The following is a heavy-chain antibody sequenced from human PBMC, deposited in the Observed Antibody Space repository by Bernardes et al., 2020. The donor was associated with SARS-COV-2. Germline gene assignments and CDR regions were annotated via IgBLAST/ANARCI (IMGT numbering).Heavy chain of an antibody. CDR3: ARLGLRDDAFDI. CDR1: VGSIRRSSYY. CDR2: LYYSGST. V-gene: IGHV4-39*01. J-gene: IGHJ3*02. Sequence: SETLSLTCTLSVGSIRRSSYYLGLIRQPPGKELEWIGSLYYSGSTYYNPSLKSRVTISVDTSKNQFSLKLSSVTAADTAVYYCARLGLRDDAFDIWGQGTMVTVSS.